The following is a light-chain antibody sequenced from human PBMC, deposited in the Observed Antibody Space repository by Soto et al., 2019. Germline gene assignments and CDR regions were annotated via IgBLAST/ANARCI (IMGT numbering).Light chain of an antibody. CDR3: QHYGSSPPNT. CDR2: AAS. V-gene: IGKV3-20*01. Sequence: PGVRATLSCRASQSVNSNFLAWYQQKPGQAPRLLIYAASTRATGIPDRFSGSRSETDFTLTISRLETEDFAVYYCQHYGSSPPNTFGQGTKLEFK. CDR1: QSVNSNF. J-gene: IGKJ2*01.